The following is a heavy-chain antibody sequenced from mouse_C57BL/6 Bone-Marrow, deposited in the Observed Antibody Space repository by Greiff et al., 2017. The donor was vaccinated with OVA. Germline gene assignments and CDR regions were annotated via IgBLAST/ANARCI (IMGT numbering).Heavy chain of an antibody. Sequence: QVQLQQSGAELVRPGTSVKMSCKASGYTFTNYWIGWAKQRPGHGLEWIGDIYPGGGYTNYNEKFKGKATLTADKSSSTAYMQFSSLTSEDSAVYYCAILYYDYDPYYFDYWGQGTTLTVSS. J-gene: IGHJ2*01. CDR2: IYPGGGYT. D-gene: IGHD2-4*01. CDR1: GYTFTNYW. V-gene: IGHV1-63*01. CDR3: AILYYDYDPYYFDY.